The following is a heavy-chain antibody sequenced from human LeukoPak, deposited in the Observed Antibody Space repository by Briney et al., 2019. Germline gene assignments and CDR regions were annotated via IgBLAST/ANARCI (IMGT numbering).Heavy chain of an antibody. CDR3: RVLCGGDCYFFDY. CDR1: GFTFSSSA. CDR2: ISGSGDRT. V-gene: IGHV3-23*01. D-gene: IGHD2-21*02. J-gene: IGHJ4*02. Sequence: GGSLRLSCAASGFTFSSSAMSWVRQAPGKGLEWVSTISGSGDRTYYADSVKGRFTISRDNSKNTLFLHMNSLKTEDTAVYYCRVLCGGDCYFFDYWGQGTLVTVSS.